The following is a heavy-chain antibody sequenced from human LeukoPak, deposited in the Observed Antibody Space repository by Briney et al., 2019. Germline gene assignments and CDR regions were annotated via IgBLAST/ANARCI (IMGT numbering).Heavy chain of an antibody. V-gene: IGHV3-23*01. Sequence: GASLRLSCAASGFTVTNYAMYWVRQAPGKGLEWVSAISGRDDSTYYADSVKGRFTISRDTSKNTLFLQMNSLRAEDTAVYYCAKWGDYDILTGNYDPDYWGQGTLVTVSS. CDR1: GFTVTNYA. CDR2: ISGRDDST. CDR3: AKWGDYDILTGNYDPDY. J-gene: IGHJ4*02. D-gene: IGHD3-9*01.